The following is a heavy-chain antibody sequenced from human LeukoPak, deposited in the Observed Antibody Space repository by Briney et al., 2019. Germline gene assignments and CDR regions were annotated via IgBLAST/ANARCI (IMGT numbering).Heavy chain of an antibody. CDR2: IYSGGRT. CDR3: AKDRGAQRLLWFGELQRHYGMDV. D-gene: IGHD3-10*01. Sequence: GGSLRLSCAASGFTVSSNYMSWVRQAPGKGLEWVSVIYSGGRTYYADSVKGRFTISRDNSKNTLYLQMNSLRAEDTAVYYCAKDRGAQRLLWFGELQRHYGMDVWGQGTTVTVSS. V-gene: IGHV3-53*05. CDR1: GFTVSSNY. J-gene: IGHJ6*02.